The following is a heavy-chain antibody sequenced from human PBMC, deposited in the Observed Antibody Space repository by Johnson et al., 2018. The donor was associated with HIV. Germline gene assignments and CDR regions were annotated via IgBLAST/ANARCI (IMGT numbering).Heavy chain of an antibody. V-gene: IGHV3-7*01. CDR1: GFTFSSYW. Sequence: VQLVESGGGLVQPGGSLRLSCAASGFTFSSYWMSCVRQAPGKGLEWVANIKQDGSEKYYVDSVKGRFTISRDNAKNSLYLQMNSLRAEDTAVYYCARDSLDGEYAFDIWGQGTMLTVSS. CDR3: ARDSLDGEYAFDI. J-gene: IGHJ3*02. D-gene: IGHD2-21*01. CDR2: IKQDGSEK.